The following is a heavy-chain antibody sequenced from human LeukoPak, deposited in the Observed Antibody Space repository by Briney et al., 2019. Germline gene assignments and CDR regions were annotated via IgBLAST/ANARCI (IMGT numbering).Heavy chain of an antibody. CDR3: ARGRWIAPDERYYFDY. Sequence: GASVKVSCKASGYTFTCYDIDWVRQAPGQGLEWMGGIVPIFGTVNYAQKFQGRVTIIADKSTSTAYIELSSLRSEDTAVYYCARGRWIAPDERYYFDYWGQGTLVTVSS. D-gene: IGHD5-12*01. J-gene: IGHJ4*02. CDR2: IVPIFGTV. CDR1: GYTFTCYD. V-gene: IGHV1-69*06.